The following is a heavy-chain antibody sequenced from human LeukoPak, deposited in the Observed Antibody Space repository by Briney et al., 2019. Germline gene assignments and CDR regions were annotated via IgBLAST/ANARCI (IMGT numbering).Heavy chain of an antibody. CDR1: GFTLSDYY. CDR2: SSSSGSTI. V-gene: IGHV3-11*01. D-gene: IGHD5-24*01. Sequence: SGGSLRLSCAASGFTLSDYYMSWIRQAPGKGLEWVSYSSSSGSTIYYADSVKGRFAISRDNAKSSLYLQMNSLRAEDTAVYYCARDRSEMAPEYWGQGTLVTVSS. CDR3: ARDRSEMAPEY. J-gene: IGHJ4*02.